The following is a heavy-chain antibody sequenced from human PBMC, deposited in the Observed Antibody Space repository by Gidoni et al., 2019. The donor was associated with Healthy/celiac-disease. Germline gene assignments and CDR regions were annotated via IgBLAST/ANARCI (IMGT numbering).Heavy chain of an antibody. V-gene: IGHV3-9*01. J-gene: IGHJ4*02. CDR2: ISWNSGSI. Sequence: EVQLVESGGGLVQPGRSLRLSCAASGFTFDDYAMHWVRQAPGKGLEWVSGISWNSGSIGYADSVKGRFTISRDNAKNSLYLQMNSLRAEDTALYYCAKGSGSYYNSLFDYWGQGTLVTVSS. D-gene: IGHD3-10*01. CDR3: AKGSGSYYNSLFDY. CDR1: GFTFDDYA.